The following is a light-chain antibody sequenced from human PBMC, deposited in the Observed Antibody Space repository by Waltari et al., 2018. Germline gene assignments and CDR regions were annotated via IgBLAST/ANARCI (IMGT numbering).Light chain of an antibody. V-gene: IGKV3-20*01. CDR3: QHYESLPVT. Sequence: EIVLTQSPGTLSLSPVELATLSCRASQSISKYLAWYQQKPGQAPTLLIYHASSRAAGIPDRFSGSGSGTDFSLSISRLEPEDFAVYYCQHYESLPVTFGQGTKVEIK. J-gene: IGKJ1*01. CDR1: QSISKY. CDR2: HAS.